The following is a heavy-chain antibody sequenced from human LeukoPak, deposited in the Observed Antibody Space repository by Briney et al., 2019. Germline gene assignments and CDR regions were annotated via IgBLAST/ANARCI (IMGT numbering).Heavy chain of an antibody. Sequence: GGSLRLSCAASGFTFSNYVLSWVRQAPGKGLEWVSGISGSGGSTYYADSVKGRFTISRDNSKNTLYLQMHSLRADDSAVYYCARAGAGLDYWGQGTLVTVSS. CDR3: ARAGAGLDY. CDR2: ISGSGGST. D-gene: IGHD6-13*01. CDR1: GFTFSNYV. J-gene: IGHJ4*02. V-gene: IGHV3-23*01.